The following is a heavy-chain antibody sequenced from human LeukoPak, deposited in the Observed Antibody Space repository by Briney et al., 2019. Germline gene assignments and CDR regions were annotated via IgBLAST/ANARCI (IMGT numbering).Heavy chain of an antibody. V-gene: IGHV3-9*01. Sequence: GGSLRPSCAASGFTFDDYAMHWVRQAPGKGLEWVSGISWNSGSIGYADSVKGRFTISRDNAKNSLYLQMNSLRAEDTALYYCAKEGSGWYQGSFDYWGQGTLVTVSS. J-gene: IGHJ4*02. CDR3: AKEGSGWYQGSFDY. CDR2: ISWNSGSI. D-gene: IGHD6-19*01. CDR1: GFTFDDYA.